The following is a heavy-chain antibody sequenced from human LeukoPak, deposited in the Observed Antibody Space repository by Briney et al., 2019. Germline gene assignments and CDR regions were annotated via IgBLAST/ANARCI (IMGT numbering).Heavy chain of an antibody. CDR2: ISSSSSYI. Sequence: GGSLRLSCAASGFTFSSYSMNWVRQAPGKGLEWVSSISSSSSYIYYADSVKGRFTISRDNAENSLYLQMNSLRAEDTAVYYCARYYYDSSGYYGYYYMDVWGKGTTVTVSS. D-gene: IGHD3-22*01. V-gene: IGHV3-21*01. CDR1: GFTFSSYS. J-gene: IGHJ6*03. CDR3: ARYYYDSSGYYGYYYMDV.